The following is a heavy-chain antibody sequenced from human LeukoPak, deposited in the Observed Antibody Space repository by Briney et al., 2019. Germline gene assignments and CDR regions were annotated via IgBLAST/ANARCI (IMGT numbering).Heavy chain of an antibody. D-gene: IGHD6-19*01. J-gene: IGHJ5*02. Sequence: SETLSLTCTVSGGSISSGGYYWSWIRQHPGKGLEWIGYIYYSGSTYYNPSLKSRVTISVDTSKNQFSLKLSSVTAADTAVYYCARETKRGGWYDSFDPWGQGTLVTVSS. CDR2: IYYSGST. V-gene: IGHV4-31*03. CDR1: GGSISSGGYY. CDR3: ARETKRGGWYDSFDP.